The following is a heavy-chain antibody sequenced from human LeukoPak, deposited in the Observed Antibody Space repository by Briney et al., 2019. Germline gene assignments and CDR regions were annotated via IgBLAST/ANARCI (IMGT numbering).Heavy chain of an antibody. CDR3: AREGIGVEMATNDY. CDR1: GDTFICDY. V-gene: IGHV1-46*03. J-gene: IGHJ4*02. D-gene: IGHD5-24*01. Sequence: ASLKVSRKASGDTFICDYMHGVRQDTGEKLQCMGIINPSGGGTSYAQKVQGRVTMTRDTSTSTVYMELSSLRSEDTAVYYCAREGIGVEMATNDYWGQGTLVTVSS. CDR2: INPSGGGT.